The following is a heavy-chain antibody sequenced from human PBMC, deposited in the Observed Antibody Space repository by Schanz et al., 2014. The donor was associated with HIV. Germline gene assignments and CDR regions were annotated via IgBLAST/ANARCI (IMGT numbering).Heavy chain of an antibody. Sequence: EVQLVESGGGLVQPGRSLRLSCAASGFTFDDYAMHWVRQAPGKGLEWVSVISWNSGSIGYADSVKGRFTISRDNAKNSLYLQMNSLRAEDTAVYYCATLPTYYGMDVWGQGTTVTVSS. J-gene: IGHJ6*02. CDR2: ISWNSGSI. CDR3: ATLPTYYGMDV. V-gene: IGHV3-9*01. D-gene: IGHD2-21*02. CDR1: GFTFDDYA.